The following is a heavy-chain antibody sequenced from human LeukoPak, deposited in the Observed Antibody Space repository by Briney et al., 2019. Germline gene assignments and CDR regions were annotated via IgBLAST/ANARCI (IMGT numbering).Heavy chain of an antibody. CDR1: GFTFSSYA. Sequence: GGSLRLSCAASGFTFSSYAMSWVRQAPGKGLEWVSAISASTHYADSVKGRFTISRDNSKNTLYLQMNSLRADDTAIYYCAARTVTASFDYWGQGTLVTVSS. CDR3: AARTVTASFDY. J-gene: IGHJ4*02. D-gene: IGHD4-17*01. V-gene: IGHV3-23*01. CDR2: ISAST.